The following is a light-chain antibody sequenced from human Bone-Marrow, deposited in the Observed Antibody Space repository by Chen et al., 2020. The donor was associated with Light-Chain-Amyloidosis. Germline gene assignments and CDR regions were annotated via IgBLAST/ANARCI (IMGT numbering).Light chain of an antibody. J-gene: IGLJ1*01. CDR1: NLGGKA. Sequence: SFVLTQPPSVSLAPGKMAKITCGGTNLGGKAVHWYQQKPGQAPVLVISDESDRPSGIPERFSGSNSGNTATLTISRVEAGDEADYYCQVWDNTSDHFVFGTGTTVTVL. CDR3: QVWDNTSDHFV. CDR2: DES. V-gene: IGLV3-21*03.